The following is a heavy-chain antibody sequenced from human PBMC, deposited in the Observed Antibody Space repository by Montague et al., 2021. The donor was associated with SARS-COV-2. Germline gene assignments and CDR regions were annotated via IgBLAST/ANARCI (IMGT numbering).Heavy chain of an antibody. J-gene: IGHJ6*03. D-gene: IGHD3-10*01. CDR1: GGSFSTYP. Sequence: SETLSLTCAVHGGSFSTYPWKWIRQPPGKGLEWIGEIHHGESTNYNPSLKSRVTISADTSKNQFSLKLTSVAAADTAVYYCARLGDGVVPSPILGVGPYYSYYYMDVWGKGTTVTVSS. CDR2: IHHGEST. CDR3: ARLGDGVVPSPILGVGPYYSYYYMDV. V-gene: IGHV4-34*01.